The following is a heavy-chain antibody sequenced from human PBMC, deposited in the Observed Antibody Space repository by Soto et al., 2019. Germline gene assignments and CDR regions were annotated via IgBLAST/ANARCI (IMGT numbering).Heavy chain of an antibody. V-gene: IGHV1-8*01. Sequence: ASVKVSCKASGYSFSSYDINWVRQATGQGLEWMGWMNPNTGNTGYAQMFQGRVTMTRNTSISTAYMELSSLRPEDTAVYSCARTGDGNWFDPWGQGTLVTVSS. CDR2: MNPNTGNT. J-gene: IGHJ5*02. CDR1: GYSFSSYD. CDR3: ARTGDGNWFDP.